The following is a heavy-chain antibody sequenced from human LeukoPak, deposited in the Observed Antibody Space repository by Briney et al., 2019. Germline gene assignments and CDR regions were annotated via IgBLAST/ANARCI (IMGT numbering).Heavy chain of an antibody. CDR3: ARVHVGGFDY. CDR1: AFTFSVFY. J-gene: IGHJ4*02. V-gene: IGHV3-11*04. Sequence: GGSLRLSCAASAFTFSVFYMGWIRQTPGKGLEWISYIGGSGLTIYYSDSVKGRFTISRDNAQNSLYLEMNSLRVEDTAVYYCARVHVGGFDYWGQGTLVTVSS. D-gene: IGHD1-26*01. CDR2: IGGSGLTI.